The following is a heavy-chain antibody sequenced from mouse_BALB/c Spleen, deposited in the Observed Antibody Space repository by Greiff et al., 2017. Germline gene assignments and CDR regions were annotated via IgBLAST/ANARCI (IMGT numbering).Heavy chain of an antibody. J-gene: IGHJ4*01. V-gene: IGHV5-12-1*01. CDR2: ISSGGGST. CDR1: GFAFSSYD. Sequence: EVKLVESGGGLVKPGGSLKLSCAASGFAFSSYDMSWVRQTPEKRLEWVAYISSGGGSTYYPDTVKGRFTISRDNAKNTLYLQMSSLKSEDTAMYYCARRGLRGGAMDYWGQGTSVTVSS. CDR3: ARRGLRGGAMDY. D-gene: IGHD2-4*01.